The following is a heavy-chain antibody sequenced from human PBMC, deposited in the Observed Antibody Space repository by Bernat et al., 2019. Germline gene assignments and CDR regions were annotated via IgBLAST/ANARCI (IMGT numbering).Heavy chain of an antibody. V-gene: IGHV3-48*01. CDR2: ISSTSATI. D-gene: IGHD6-19*01. J-gene: IGHJ4*02. Sequence: EVQLAESGGDLVQPGGSLRLSCAASGFTVSTYSMNWVRQAPGKGLEWVSSISSTSATIYYADSVKGRFTISRDNAKNSLYLQMNSLRAEDTAVYYCARYGSGWSFDYWGQGTLVTVSS. CDR1: GFTVSTYS. CDR3: ARYGSGWSFDY.